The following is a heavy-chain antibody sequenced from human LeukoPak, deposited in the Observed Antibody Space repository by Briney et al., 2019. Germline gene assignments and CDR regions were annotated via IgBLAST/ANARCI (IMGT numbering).Heavy chain of an antibody. J-gene: IGHJ6*02. CDR1: GGTFSSYT. V-gene: IGHV1-69*02. Sequence: SVKVSCKASGGTFSSYTISWVRQAPGQGLEWMGRIIPILGIANYAQKFQGRVTITADKSTSTAYMELSSLRSEDTAVFYCARSLGGVPAASSGYYYGMDVWGQGTTVTVSS. CDR3: ARSLGGVPAASSGYYYGMDV. D-gene: IGHD2-2*01. CDR2: IIPILGIA.